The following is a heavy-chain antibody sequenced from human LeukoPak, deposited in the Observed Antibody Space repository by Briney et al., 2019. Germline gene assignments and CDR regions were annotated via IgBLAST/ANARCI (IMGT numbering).Heavy chain of an antibody. D-gene: IGHD5-18*01. J-gene: IGHJ4*02. CDR3: ARRIRGYSYGLYLGYFDY. CDR1: GGSISSSSYY. Sequence: DPSETLSLTCTVSGGSISSSSYYWGWIRQPPGKGLEWIGSIYYSGSTYYNPSLKSRVTISVDTSKNQFSLKLSSVTAADTAVYYCARRIRGYSYGLYLGYFDYWGQGTLVTVSS. CDR2: IYYSGST. V-gene: IGHV4-39*07.